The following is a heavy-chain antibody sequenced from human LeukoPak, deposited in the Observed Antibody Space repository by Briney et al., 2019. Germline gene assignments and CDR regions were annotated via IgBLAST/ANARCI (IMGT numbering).Heavy chain of an antibody. CDR2: ISYDGNNK. J-gene: IGHJ5*02. D-gene: IGHD3-10*01. V-gene: IGHV3-30*03. CDR1: GFTFDDYG. CDR3: ARGITMVRRATTYNWFDP. Sequence: GGSLRLSCAASGFTFDDYGMSWVRQAPGKGLEWVAVISYDGNNKYYADSVKGRFTISRDNSKNTLYLQMNSLRGEDTAVYYCARGITMVRRATTYNWFDPWGQGTLVTVSS.